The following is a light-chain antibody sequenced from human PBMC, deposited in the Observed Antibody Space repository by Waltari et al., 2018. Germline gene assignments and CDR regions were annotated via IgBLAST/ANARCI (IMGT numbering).Light chain of an antibody. CDR2: DVN. CDR1: ISDIGDYNY. J-gene: IGLJ3*02. CDR3: NSYTFSNTWV. V-gene: IGLV2-14*01. Sequence: QSALTQPASVSGSPGQSITISCTGTISDIGDYNYISWYQQYPGKAPTLIIFDVNKSPSGVSNRFPGSKSGNTASLTISGLQAEDEADYYCNSYTFSNTWVFGGGTKLTVL.